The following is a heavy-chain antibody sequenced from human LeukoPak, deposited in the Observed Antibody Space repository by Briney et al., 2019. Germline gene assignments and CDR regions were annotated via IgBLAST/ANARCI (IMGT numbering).Heavy chain of an antibody. J-gene: IGHJ3*02. CDR1: GFTFSSYA. Sequence: GGSLRLSCAASGFTFSSYALSWVRQAPGKGLEWVSAINGGGTDTYYADSVQGRFTVSRDNSKNTLYLQMNSLGAEDTALYYCAKGLGDFGRTGAFDIWGQGTMVTVSA. V-gene: IGHV3-23*01. CDR3: AKGLGDFGRTGAFDI. CDR2: INGGGTDT. D-gene: IGHD2-21*02.